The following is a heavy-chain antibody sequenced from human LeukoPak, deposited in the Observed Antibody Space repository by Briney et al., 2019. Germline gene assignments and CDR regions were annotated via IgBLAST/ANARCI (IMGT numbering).Heavy chain of an antibody. CDR1: GFTFSSYG. CDR2: IWYDGSNK. Sequence: GGSLRLSCAASGFTFSSYGMHWVRQAPGKGLEWVAVIWYDGSNKYYADSVKGRFTISRDNSKNTLYLQMNSLRAEDTAVYYCAGSSGWYVGNYYYYGMDVWGQGTTVTV. J-gene: IGHJ6*02. CDR3: AGSSGWYVGNYYYYGMDV. V-gene: IGHV3-33*01. D-gene: IGHD6-19*01.